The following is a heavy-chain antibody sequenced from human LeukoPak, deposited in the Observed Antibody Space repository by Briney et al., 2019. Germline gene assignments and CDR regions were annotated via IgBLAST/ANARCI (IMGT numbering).Heavy chain of an antibody. V-gene: IGHV3-23*01. J-gene: IGHJ4*02. CDR2: ISGSGGST. CDR3: AKGKGSSSSSIDW. Sequence: GGSLRLSCAASGFTFNTYAMSRVRQAPGKGLEWVSAISGSGGSTYYADSVKGRFTISRDNSKNTLCLQIHSLRAEDTAVYYCAKGKGSSSSSIDWWGQGTLVTVSS. CDR1: GFTFNTYA. D-gene: IGHD2-15*01.